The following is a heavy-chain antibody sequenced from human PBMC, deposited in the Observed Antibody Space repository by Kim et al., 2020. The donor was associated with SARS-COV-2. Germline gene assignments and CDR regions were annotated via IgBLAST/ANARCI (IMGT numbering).Heavy chain of an antibody. J-gene: IGHJ5*02. Sequence: GGSLRLSCAASGFTFSDYYMSWIRQAPGKGLEWVSYISSSGSTIYYADSVKGRFTISRDNAKNSLYLQMKSLRAEDTAVYYCASSWVRGVCWFDPWGQGTLVTVSS. CDR3: ASSWVRGVCWFDP. V-gene: IGHV3-11*04. CDR2: ISSSGSTI. D-gene: IGHD3-10*01. CDR1: GFTFSDYY.